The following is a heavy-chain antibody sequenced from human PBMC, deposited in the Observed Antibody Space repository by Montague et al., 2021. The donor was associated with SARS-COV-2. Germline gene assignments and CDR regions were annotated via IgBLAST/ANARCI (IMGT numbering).Heavy chain of an antibody. D-gene: IGHD1-7*01. CDR3: ASSPLRSSGANWYYKDFQL. CDR1: GGSISASSYN. V-gene: IGHV4-39*07. J-gene: IGHJ1*01. Sequence: SETLSLTCTVYGGSISASSYNWVWIRQPQGKGLEWIGSLNYGGTADYNPSLKSRVTISVDTSNNQFSLKLTSSTAADTAVYSCASSPLRSSGANWYYKDFQLWGQGTRVTVSS. CDR2: LNYGGTA.